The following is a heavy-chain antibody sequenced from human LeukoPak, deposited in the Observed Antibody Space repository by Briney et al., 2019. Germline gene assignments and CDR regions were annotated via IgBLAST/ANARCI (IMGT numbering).Heavy chain of an antibody. CDR3: ARELRSVETPRYNSFDY. Sequence: ASVTVSCKASGYTFTDYYIHWVRQAPGQGLEWVGIINPSFGSTTYAQSFQGRVAMTSDTSTSTVYMELSSLRSEDTAVYYCARELRSVETPRYNSFDYWGQGTLVTVSS. J-gene: IGHJ4*02. CDR2: INPSFGST. D-gene: IGHD4-23*01. CDR1: GYTFTDYY. V-gene: IGHV1-46*01.